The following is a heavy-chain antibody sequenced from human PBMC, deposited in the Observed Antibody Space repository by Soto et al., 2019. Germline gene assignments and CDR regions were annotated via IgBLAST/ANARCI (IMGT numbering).Heavy chain of an antibody. D-gene: IGHD6-19*01. V-gene: IGHV1-18*01. J-gene: IGHJ5*02. CDR1: GYTFTTSG. CDR3: ARDHRYSSAWYFT. CDR2: ISAYNGNT. Sequence: QVQLVQSAAEVKKPGASVKVSCKASGYTFTTSGISWVRQAPGQGLEWMGWISAYNGNTNYAQKLQGRVTMTTATSTSTAYMELMRLRSDDPAVYYCARDHRYSSAWYFTWGQGTLVTVSS.